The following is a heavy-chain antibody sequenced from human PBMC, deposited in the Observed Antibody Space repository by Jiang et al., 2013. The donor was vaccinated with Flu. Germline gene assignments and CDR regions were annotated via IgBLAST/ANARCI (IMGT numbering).Heavy chain of an antibody. CDR2: IFPGDSET. V-gene: IGHV5-51*01. CDR3: ARTSSGGTEY. CDR1: YW. Sequence: YWIGWVRQMPGKGLEWMGMIFPGDSETIYSPSFQGQVTISADKTISTAYLQWSSLKTSDTAIYYCARTSSGGTEYWGEGTLVTVSP. D-gene: IGHD6-19*01. J-gene: IGHJ4*02.